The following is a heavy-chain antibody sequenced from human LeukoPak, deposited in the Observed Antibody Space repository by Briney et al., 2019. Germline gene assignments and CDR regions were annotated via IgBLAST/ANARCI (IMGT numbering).Heavy chain of an antibody. CDR1: GYTFTSYY. J-gene: IGHJ5*02. CDR2: INPSGGST. Sequence: ASVKVSCKASGYTFTSYYMHWVRQAPGQGLEWMGIINPSGGSTSYAQKFQGRVTMTWDMSTSTVYMELSSLRSEDTAVYYCARDARSTEYSSSSHWFDPWGQGTLVTVSS. D-gene: IGHD6-6*01. V-gene: IGHV1-46*01. CDR3: ARDARSTEYSSSSHWFDP.